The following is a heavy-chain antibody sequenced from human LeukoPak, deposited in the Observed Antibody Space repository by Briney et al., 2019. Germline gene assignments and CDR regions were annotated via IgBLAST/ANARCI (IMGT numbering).Heavy chain of an antibody. V-gene: IGHV3-11*04. CDR3: ARDSWPYGY. D-gene: IGHD2-21*01. CDR2: ISISGHTI. Sequence: GGSLRLSCAASGFAFSRYYMNWIRQAPGKELERVSYISISGHTIYYADSVKGRFTISRDDAKNSLYLQMDSLRAEDTAVYYCARDSWPYGYWGQGTLVTVSS. CDR1: GFAFSRYY. J-gene: IGHJ4*02.